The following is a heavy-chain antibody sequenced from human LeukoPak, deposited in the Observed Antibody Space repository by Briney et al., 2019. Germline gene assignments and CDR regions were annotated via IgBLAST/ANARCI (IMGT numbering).Heavy chain of an antibody. D-gene: IGHD3-10*01. V-gene: IGHV3-21*06. CDR3: VRALWSGPVYYGMDV. CDR1: GFTFSNYN. Sequence: PGGSLRLSCAASGFTFSNYNFYWVRQAPGKGLEWVSSISSTSSYIYYADSVKGRFTISRDNAKNSLYLQMNSLRAEDTAVYYCVRALWSGPVYYGMDVWGQGTTVTVSS. J-gene: IGHJ6*02. CDR2: ISSTSSYI.